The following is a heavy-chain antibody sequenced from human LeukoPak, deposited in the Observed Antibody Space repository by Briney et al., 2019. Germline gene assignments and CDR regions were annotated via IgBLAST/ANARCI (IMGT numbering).Heavy chain of an antibody. CDR2: ISYDGSNK. Sequence: PGRSLRLSCAASGFTFSSYGMHWVRQAPGKGLEWVAVISYDGSNKYYADSVKGRFTISRDNSKNTLYLQMNSLRAEDTAVYYCAKDPGCSYGQDAFDIWGQGTMVTVSS. CDR3: AKDPGCSYGQDAFDI. CDR1: GFTFSSYG. J-gene: IGHJ3*02. D-gene: IGHD5-18*01. V-gene: IGHV3-30*18.